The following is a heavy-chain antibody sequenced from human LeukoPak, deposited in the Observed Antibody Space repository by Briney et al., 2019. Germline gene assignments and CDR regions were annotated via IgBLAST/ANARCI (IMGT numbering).Heavy chain of an antibody. J-gene: IGHJ4*02. CDR3: AKDGGYSSPYDY. Sequence: GGSLRLSCAASGFTFSSYGMHWVRQAPGKGLEWVAVISYDGSNKYYADSVKGRFTISRDNSKNTLYLQMNSLRAEDTAVYYCAKDGGYSSPYDYWGQGTLVTVSS. CDR1: GFTFSSYG. CDR2: ISYDGSNK. D-gene: IGHD6-13*01. V-gene: IGHV3-30*18.